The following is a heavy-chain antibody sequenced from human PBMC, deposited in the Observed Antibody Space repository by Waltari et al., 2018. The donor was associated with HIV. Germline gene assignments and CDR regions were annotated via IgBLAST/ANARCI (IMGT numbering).Heavy chain of an antibody. CDR2: INLGGLT. D-gene: IGHD3-16*01. V-gene: IGHV4-34*02. Sequence: QVQLQQWGTGLVKPSESLSLTCAVYGASARPYHWGWVRQPPGKGLEWIADINLGGLTNHNPSLKSRVTISVDNSKNHFSLKLNSVTVADTALYYCALRGPISYVFDFWGRGTLVTVSS. CDR1: GASARPYH. J-gene: IGHJ3*01. CDR3: ALRGPISYVFDF.